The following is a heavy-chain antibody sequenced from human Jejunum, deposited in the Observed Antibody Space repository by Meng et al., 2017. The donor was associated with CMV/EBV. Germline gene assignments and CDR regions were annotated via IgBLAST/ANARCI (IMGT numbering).Heavy chain of an antibody. Sequence: FKASGSTFSNSATSWVPQAPGQGLGWMGHIIPVFDSTSYAQKFQGRVTITADRSTNTAYMELSSLRSDDTAIYYCAGGLGGTIDYWGQGTLVTVSS. D-gene: IGHD1-26*01. CDR3: AGGLGGTIDY. CDR2: IIPVFDST. CDR1: GSTFSNSA. J-gene: IGHJ4*02. V-gene: IGHV1-69*06.